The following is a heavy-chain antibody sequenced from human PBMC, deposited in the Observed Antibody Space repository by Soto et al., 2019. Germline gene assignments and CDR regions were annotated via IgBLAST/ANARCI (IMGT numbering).Heavy chain of an antibody. Sequence: EVQLLESGGGLVQPGGSLRLSCADSGFTFSSYGMSWVRQAPGKGLEWVTAISGSGGNTYYADSVKGRFTISRDTSKNPRYLKMNSLRAEDTAVYYCAKALSVGATAPFDYWGQVTLVTVSS. CDR3: AKALSVGATAPFDY. J-gene: IGHJ4*02. V-gene: IGHV3-23*01. CDR2: ISGSGGNT. D-gene: IGHD1-26*01. CDR1: GFTFSSYG.